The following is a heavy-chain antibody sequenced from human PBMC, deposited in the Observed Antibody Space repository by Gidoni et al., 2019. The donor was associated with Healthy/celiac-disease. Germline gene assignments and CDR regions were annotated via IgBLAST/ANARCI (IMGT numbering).Heavy chain of an antibody. Sequence: EVQLVESGGGLVQPGGSLRLSCAASGFTVSSNYMSWVRQAPGKGLEWVSVIYSGGSTYYADSVKGRFTISRDNSKNTLYLQMNSLRAEDTAVYYCARDRSYYDILTGSYYYYGMDVWGQGTTVTVSS. D-gene: IGHD3-9*01. CDR1: GFTVSSNY. CDR3: ARDRSYYDILTGSYYYYGMDV. V-gene: IGHV3-66*01. CDR2: IYSGGST. J-gene: IGHJ6*02.